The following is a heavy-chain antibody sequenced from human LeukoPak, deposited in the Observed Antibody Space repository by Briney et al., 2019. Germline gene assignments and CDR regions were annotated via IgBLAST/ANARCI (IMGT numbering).Heavy chain of an antibody. CDR1: GYTFTGYY. CDR3: ARDSYGDYFPYYYYGMDV. J-gene: IGHJ6*02. V-gene: IGHV1-2*06. D-gene: IGHD4-17*01. CDR2: INPNSGGT. Sequence: ASVTVSCKAAGYTFTGYYMHWVRQAPGQGLEWMGRINPNSGGTNYAQKFQGRVTMTRDTSISTAYMKLSRLRSDDTAVYYCARDSYGDYFPYYYYGMDVWGQGTTVTVSS.